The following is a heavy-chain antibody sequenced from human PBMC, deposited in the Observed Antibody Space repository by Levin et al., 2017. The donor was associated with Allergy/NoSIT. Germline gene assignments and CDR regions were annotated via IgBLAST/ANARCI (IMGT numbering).Heavy chain of an antibody. D-gene: IGHD3-10*01. J-gene: IGHJ4*02. CDR2: ISWNSGSI. V-gene: IGHV3-9*01. CDR3: AKDRRGFGESWGYFDY. Sequence: PGGSLRLSCAASGFTFDDYAMHWVRQAPGKGLEWVSGISWNSGSIGYADSVKGRFTISRDNAKNSLYLQMNSLRAEDTALYYCAKDRRGFGESWGYFDYWGQGTLVTVSS. CDR1: GFTFDDYA.